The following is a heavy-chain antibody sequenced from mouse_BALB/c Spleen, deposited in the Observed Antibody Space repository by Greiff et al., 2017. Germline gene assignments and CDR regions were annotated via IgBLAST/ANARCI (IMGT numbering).Heavy chain of an antibody. D-gene: IGHD1-1*01. CDR2: IDPENGNT. CDR1: GFNFNDYY. Sequence: VQLQQSGAELVRPGASVKLSCKASGFNFNDYYMHWVKQRPEQGLEWIGWIDPENGNTIYDPKFQGKASITADTSSNTAYLQLSSLTSEDTAVYYCARDYGSSFWYFDVWGAGTTVTVSS. J-gene: IGHJ1*01. CDR3: ARDYGSSFWYFDV. V-gene: IGHV14-1*02.